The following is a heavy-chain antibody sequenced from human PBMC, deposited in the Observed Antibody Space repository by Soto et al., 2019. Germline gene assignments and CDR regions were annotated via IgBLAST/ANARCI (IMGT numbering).Heavy chain of an antibody. CDR1: DVSFSDYY. CDR2: VNHGGGT. Sequence: QVQLQLWGAGLLKPSETLSLTCAVNDVSFSDYYWSWIRQPPGKGLEWIGEVNHGGGTNYSPSLKSRGTNNYPSLIKSRATIAVATTNNQSSLMLSAVAAEATVEYFSARRSRAGGGVAASPHYYYYMDVWGKGTTVTVSS. D-gene: IGHD6-19*01. CDR3: AVAAEATVEYFSARRSRAGGGVAASPHYYYYMDV. J-gene: IGHJ6*03. V-gene: IGHV4-34*01.